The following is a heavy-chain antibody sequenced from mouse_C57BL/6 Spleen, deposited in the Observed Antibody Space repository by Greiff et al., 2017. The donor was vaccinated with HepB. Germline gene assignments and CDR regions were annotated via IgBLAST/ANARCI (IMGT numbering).Heavy chain of an antibody. CDR2: IDPADGAT. Sequence: EVQLQQSGAELVKPGASVKLSCTASGFHIKAYYMHWVKQRTEQGLEWIGRIDPADGATKYAPKFQGKATITADTSSNTAYLQLSSLTAEDTAVYYCARGEVAKAYWGQGTLVTVSA. V-gene: IGHV14-2*01. D-gene: IGHD1-1*01. CDR3: ARGEVAKAY. CDR1: GFHIKAYY. J-gene: IGHJ3*01.